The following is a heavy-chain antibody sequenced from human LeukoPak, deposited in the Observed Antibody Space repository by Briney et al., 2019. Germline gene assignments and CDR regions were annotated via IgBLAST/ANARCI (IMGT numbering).Heavy chain of an antibody. CDR3: ARARYDYVLGSYRD. D-gene: IGHD3-16*02. V-gene: IGHV1-18*04. CDR2: ISAYNGNT. J-gene: IGHJ4*02. Sequence: ASVKVSCKASGYTFTSYGISWVRQAPGQGLEWMGWISAYNGNTNYAQKLQGRVTMTTDTSTSTAYMELSSLRSEDTAVYYCARARYDYVLGSYRDWGQGTLVTVSS. CDR1: GYTFTSYG.